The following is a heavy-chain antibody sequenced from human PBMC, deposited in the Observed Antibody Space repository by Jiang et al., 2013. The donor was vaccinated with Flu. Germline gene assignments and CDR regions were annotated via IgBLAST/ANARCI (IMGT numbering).Heavy chain of an antibody. CDR3: AKALGAQSCAGARCYPFDY. J-gene: IGHJ4*02. D-gene: IGHD2-15*01. CDR2: LSSRDPST. V-gene: IGHV3-23*04. Sequence: VQLVESGGGLVQPGGSLRLSCAASGFTFRNFAMSWVRQAPGRGLEWVSALSSRDPSTYHTDSVKGRFAISRDISKDTLYLQMNSLRVEDTAVYYCAKALGAQSCAGARCYPFDYWGQGILVTVSS. CDR1: GFTFRNFA.